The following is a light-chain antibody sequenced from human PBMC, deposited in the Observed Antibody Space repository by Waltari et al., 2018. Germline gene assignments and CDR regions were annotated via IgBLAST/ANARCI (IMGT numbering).Light chain of an antibody. Sequence: QSVLTQPHSVPGTSGQTITLPCSGSNSNIARNFVHRHPQLPGAPHRLLIYRNDTRPSGLPDRFSGSKSGTSASLAISGLRSDDEGDYFCSTWNNDLGGFVLFGEGTRLTVL. V-gene: IGLV1-47*01. J-gene: IGLJ2*01. CDR1: NSNIARNF. CDR2: RND. CDR3: STWNNDLGGFVL.